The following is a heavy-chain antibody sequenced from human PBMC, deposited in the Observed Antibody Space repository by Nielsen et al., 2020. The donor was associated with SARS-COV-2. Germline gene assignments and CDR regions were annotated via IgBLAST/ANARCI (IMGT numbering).Heavy chain of an antibody. CDR2: IFPGDSAT. Sequence: GGSLRLSCEGSGYSFTNYWIGWVRQMPGKGLEWMGIIFPGDSATRYSPSFQGQVTISADKSITTAYLQWSSLKASDTAMYYCARHYDIRDTPGDYWGQGTLVTVSS. D-gene: IGHD3-16*01. V-gene: IGHV5-51*01. CDR1: GYSFTNYW. CDR3: ARHYDIRDTPGDY. J-gene: IGHJ4*02.